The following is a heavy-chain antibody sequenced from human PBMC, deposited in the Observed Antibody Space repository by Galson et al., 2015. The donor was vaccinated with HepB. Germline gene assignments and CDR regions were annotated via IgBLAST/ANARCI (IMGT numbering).Heavy chain of an antibody. CDR1: GGSISSSSYY. CDR2: IYYSGST. Sequence: LSLTCTVSGGSISSSSYYWGWIRQPPGKGLEWIGSIYYSGSTYYNPSLKSRVTISVDTSKNQFSLKLSSVTAADTAVYYCARELYDYVWGSYRSAAFDYWGQGTLVTVSS. D-gene: IGHD3-16*02. CDR3: ARELYDYVWGSYRSAAFDY. J-gene: IGHJ4*02. V-gene: IGHV4-39*01.